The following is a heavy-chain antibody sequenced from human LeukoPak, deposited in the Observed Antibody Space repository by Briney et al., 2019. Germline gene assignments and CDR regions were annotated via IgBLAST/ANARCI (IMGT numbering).Heavy chain of an antibody. V-gene: IGHV3-30*02. CDR3: AKLYSSSSLDY. J-gene: IGHJ4*02. D-gene: IGHD6-13*01. Sequence: GGSLRLSCAASGFTFSSCGMHWVRQAPGKGLEWVAFIRYDGSNKYYADPVKGRFTISRDNSKNTLYLQMNSLRAEDTAVYYCAKLYSSSSLDYWGQGTLVTVSS. CDR1: GFTFSSCG. CDR2: IRYDGSNK.